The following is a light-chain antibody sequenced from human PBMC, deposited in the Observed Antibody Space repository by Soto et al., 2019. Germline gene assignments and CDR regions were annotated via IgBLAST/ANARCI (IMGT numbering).Light chain of an antibody. J-gene: IGKJ1*01. V-gene: IGKV3D-15*01. Sequence: IVMTQSPSTLSVSPGERASLSCSASQNIYSNIAWYQQRPGQAPRLLIYGASTRATGIPARFSGSGSGKERPLTISRLQSGDFAAYFCQKYGDCPQTFGPGTKVDIK. CDR3: QKYGDCPQT. CDR2: GAS. CDR1: QNIYSN.